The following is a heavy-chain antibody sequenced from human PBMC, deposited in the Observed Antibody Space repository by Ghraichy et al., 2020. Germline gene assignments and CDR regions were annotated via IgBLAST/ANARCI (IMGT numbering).Heavy chain of an antibody. CDR2: IYSGGST. D-gene: IGHD6-6*01. CDR1: GFTVSSNY. V-gene: IGHV3-53*01. J-gene: IGHJ4*02. CDR3: ASPIAARGPIDY. Sequence: LSLTCAASGFTVSSNYMSWVRQAPGKGLEWVSVIYSGGSTYYADSVKGRFTISRDNSKNTLYLQMNSLRAEDTAVYYCASPIAARGPIDYWGQGTLVTVSS.